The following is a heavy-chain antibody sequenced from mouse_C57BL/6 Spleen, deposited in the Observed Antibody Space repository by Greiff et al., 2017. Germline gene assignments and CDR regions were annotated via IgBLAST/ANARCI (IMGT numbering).Heavy chain of an antibody. CDR2: ISSGSSTI. D-gene: IGHD3-2*02. CDR1: GFTFSDYG. CDR3: ARTAQAHWYFDV. Sequence: DVMLVESGGGLVKPGGSLKLSCAASGFTFSDYGMHWVRQAPEKGLEWVAYISSGSSTIYYADTVKGRFTISRDNAKNTLFLQMTSLRSEDTAMYYCARTAQAHWYFDVWGTGTTVTVSS. V-gene: IGHV5-17*01. J-gene: IGHJ1*03.